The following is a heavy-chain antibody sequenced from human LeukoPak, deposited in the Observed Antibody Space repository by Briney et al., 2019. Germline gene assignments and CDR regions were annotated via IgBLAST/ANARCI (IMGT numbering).Heavy chain of an antibody. CDR1: GGSISSYY. D-gene: IGHD4-17*01. CDR3: ARWEDDYGDPGAFDI. CDR2: IYYSGST. Sequence: PSETLSLTCTVSGGSISSYYWSWIRQPPGKGLEWIGYIYYSGSTNYNPSLKSRVTISVDTSKNQFSLKLSSVTAADTAVYYCARWEDDYGDPGAFDIWGQGTIVTVSS. V-gene: IGHV4-59*01. J-gene: IGHJ3*02.